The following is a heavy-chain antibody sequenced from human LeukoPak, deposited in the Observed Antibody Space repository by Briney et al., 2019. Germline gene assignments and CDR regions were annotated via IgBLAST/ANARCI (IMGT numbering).Heavy chain of an antibody. CDR2: FDPEDGET. Sequence: ASVKVSCKVSGYTLTELSMHWVRQAPGKGLEWMGGFDPEDGETIYAQKFQGRVTMTEDTSTDTAYMELSSLRSEDTAVYYCATVPNYDSSGTFDYWGQGTLVTVSS. J-gene: IGHJ4*02. D-gene: IGHD3-22*01. CDR1: GYTLTELS. CDR3: ATVPNYDSSGTFDY. V-gene: IGHV1-24*01.